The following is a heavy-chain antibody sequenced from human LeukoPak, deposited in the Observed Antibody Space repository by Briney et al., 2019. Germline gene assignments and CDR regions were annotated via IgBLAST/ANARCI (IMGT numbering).Heavy chain of an antibody. V-gene: IGHV4-59*12. CDR3: AREENAFTIFGVIDY. D-gene: IGHD3-3*01. CDR1: GGSISSYY. J-gene: IGHJ4*02. Sequence: PSETLSLTCTVSGGSISSYYWSWIRQPPGKGLEWIGYIYYSGSTNYNPSLKSRVTISVDTSKNQFSLKLSSVTAADTAVYYCAREENAFTIFGVIDYWGQGTLVTVSS. CDR2: IYYSGST.